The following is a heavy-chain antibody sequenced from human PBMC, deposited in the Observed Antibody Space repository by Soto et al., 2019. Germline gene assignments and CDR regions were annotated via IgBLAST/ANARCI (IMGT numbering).Heavy chain of an antibody. CDR2: ISGSGGST. Sequence: GGSLRLSCAASGFTFSSYAMSWVRQAPGKGLEWVSAISGSGGSTYYADSVKGRFTIFRDNSKNTLYLQMNSLRAEDTAVYYCAKDPSPEGYCSGGSCYSVLSYWGQGTLVTVSS. CDR3: AKDPSPEGYCSGGSCYSVLSY. D-gene: IGHD2-15*01. CDR1: GFTFSSYA. J-gene: IGHJ4*02. V-gene: IGHV3-23*01.